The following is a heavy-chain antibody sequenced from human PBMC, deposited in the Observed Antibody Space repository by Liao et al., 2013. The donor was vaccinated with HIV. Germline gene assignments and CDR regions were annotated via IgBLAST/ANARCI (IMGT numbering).Heavy chain of an antibody. CDR1: GDSIRSGTYY. CDR3: ARGLIVATIDFYYYYMDV. Sequence: QVQLQESGPGLVKPSQTLSLTCTVSGDSIRSGTYYWSWIRQPAGKGLEWIGRIYTSGSTNYNPSLKSRVTISIDTSKDQFSLKLTSVTAADTAVYYCARGLIVATIDFYYYYMDVWGERDHGHR. V-gene: IGHV4-61*02. J-gene: IGHJ6*03. CDR2: IYTSGST. D-gene: IGHD5-12*01.